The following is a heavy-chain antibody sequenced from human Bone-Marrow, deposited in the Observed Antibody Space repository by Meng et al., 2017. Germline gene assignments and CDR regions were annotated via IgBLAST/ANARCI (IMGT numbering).Heavy chain of an antibody. J-gene: IGHJ3*02. Sequence: GESPKTSCAASGFTFSSYAMSWVRQAPGKGLEWVSAISGSGGSTYYADSVKGRFTIPRDNSKNTLYLQMNSLRAEDTGVYYCAKEFVWFNTRWIAACDIWGQGTMVTVSS. CDR1: GFTFSSYA. D-gene: IGHD3-10*01. V-gene: IGHV3-23*01. CDR3: AKEFVWFNTRWIAACDI. CDR2: ISGSGGST.